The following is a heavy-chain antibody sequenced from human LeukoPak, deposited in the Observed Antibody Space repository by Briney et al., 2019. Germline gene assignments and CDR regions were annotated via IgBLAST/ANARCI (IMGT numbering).Heavy chain of an antibody. CDR2: ISSSSSYI. V-gene: IGHV3-21*01. J-gene: IGHJ3*02. D-gene: IGHD1-26*01. CDR3: ARDEWGDAFDI. Sequence: PGGSLRLSCAASGFTFSSYSMNWVRQAPGKGLEWVSSISSSSSYIQSADSVRGRFTISRDNAKNSLFLQMNSLRAEDTAVYYCARDEWGDAFDIWGQGTMVTVFS. CDR1: GFTFSSYS.